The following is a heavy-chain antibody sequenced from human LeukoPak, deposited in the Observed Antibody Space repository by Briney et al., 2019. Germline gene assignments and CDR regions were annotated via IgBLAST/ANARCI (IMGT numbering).Heavy chain of an antibody. CDR3: AKSRYFDWLWVFDY. CDR1: GFTFSSYA. D-gene: IGHD3-9*01. CDR2: ISGSGGST. Sequence: AGGSLRLSCAASGFTFSSYAMSWVRQAPGKGLEWVSAISGSGGSTYYADSVKGRFTISRDNSKNTLHLQMNSLRAEDTAVYYCAKSRYFDWLWVFDYWGQGTLVTVSS. J-gene: IGHJ4*02. V-gene: IGHV3-23*01.